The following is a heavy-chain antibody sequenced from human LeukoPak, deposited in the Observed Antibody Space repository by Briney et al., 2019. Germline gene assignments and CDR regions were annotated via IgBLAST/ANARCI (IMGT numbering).Heavy chain of an antibody. CDR3: ARKTADNSGGLDY. V-gene: IGHV1-2*06. D-gene: IGHD6-19*01. CDR2: INPSSGGT. J-gene: IGHJ4*02. CDR1: GDTFTAYY. Sequence: GASVKVSCKASGDTFTAYYMDWVRQAPGQGLEWMRRINPSSGGTNYAQKFQGRVTMTRDTSISTAYMELLRLRSDDTAVYYCARKTADNSGGLDYWGQGTLVTVSS.